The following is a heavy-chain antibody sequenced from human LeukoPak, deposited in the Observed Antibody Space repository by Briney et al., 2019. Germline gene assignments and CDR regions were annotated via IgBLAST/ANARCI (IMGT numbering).Heavy chain of an antibody. D-gene: IGHD5-24*01. CDR1: GYTFINYG. V-gene: IGHV1-18*01. Sequence: ASVKVSCKASGYTFINYGISWVRQAPGQGLEWMGWISTYNGNTNYAQNFQGRVTMTTDTFTSTAYMELRSLRSDDTAVYYCAKGSSDGRPYYFDHWGQGTLVTVSS. J-gene: IGHJ4*02. CDR2: ISTYNGNT. CDR3: AKGSSDGRPYYFDH.